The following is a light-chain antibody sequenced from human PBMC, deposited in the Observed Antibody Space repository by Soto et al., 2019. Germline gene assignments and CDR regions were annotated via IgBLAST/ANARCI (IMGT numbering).Light chain of an antibody. J-gene: IGKJ5*01. CDR2: AAS. CDR3: QQYGSSPGIT. Sequence: EIVLTQSPGTLSLSPGERATLSCRASQSISSSYLAWYQQKPGQAPRLLIYAASRRATGIPDRFSGRGSGTDFTLTISRLEPEDFAVYYCQQYGSSPGITFGQGTRLEIK. CDR1: QSISSSY. V-gene: IGKV3-20*01.